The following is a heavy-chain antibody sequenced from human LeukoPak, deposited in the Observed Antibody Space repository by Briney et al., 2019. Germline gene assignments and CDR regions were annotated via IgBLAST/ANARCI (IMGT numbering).Heavy chain of an antibody. Sequence: SETLSLTCTVSVGSLNSGGYSWSWIRQHPGKGLEWIRYIYYRGSTYYNPSLKSRLSISMDASKNQFSLNLTSVTGADTAVYYCARSGHSGYDFGYWGQGTLVTVSS. CDR2: IYYRGST. V-gene: IGHV4-31*03. CDR3: ARSGHSGYDFGY. D-gene: IGHD5-12*01. J-gene: IGHJ4*02. CDR1: VGSLNSGGYS.